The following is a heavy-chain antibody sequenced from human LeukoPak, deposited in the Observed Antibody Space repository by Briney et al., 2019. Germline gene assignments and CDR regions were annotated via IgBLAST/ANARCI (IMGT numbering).Heavy chain of an antibody. CDR1: GGSFSGYY. D-gene: IGHD6-6*01. CDR3: ARGRSSSPPGPI. V-gene: IGHV4-34*01. J-gene: IGHJ3*02. Sequence: SETLSLTCAAYGGSFSGYYWSWIRQPPGKGLEWIGEINHSGSTNYNPSLKSRVTISVDTSKNQFSLKLSSVTAADTAVYYCARGRSSSPPGPIWGQGTMVTVSS. CDR2: INHSGST.